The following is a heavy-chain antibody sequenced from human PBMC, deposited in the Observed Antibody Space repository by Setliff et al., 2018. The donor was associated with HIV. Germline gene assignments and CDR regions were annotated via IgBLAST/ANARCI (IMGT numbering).Heavy chain of an antibody. CDR2: IIPIFGSP. J-gene: IGHJ6*03. CDR3: ARDVHYYFYMDV. V-gene: IGHV1-69*06. CDR1: GDTFSSYA. Sequence: SVKVSCKSSGDTFSSYAISWVRQAPGQGLEWMGRIIPIFGSPNYAQKFQGRVTITADKSTSTAYMELSSLRSEDTAVYYCARDVHYYFYMDVWGKGTTVTVSS.